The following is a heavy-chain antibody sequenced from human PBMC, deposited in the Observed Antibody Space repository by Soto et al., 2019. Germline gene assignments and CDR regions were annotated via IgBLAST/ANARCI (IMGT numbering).Heavy chain of an antibody. CDR3: ARMLGYWDIPPSMNWFDP. CDR1: GFSLNNARMG. V-gene: IGHV2-26*01. J-gene: IGHJ5*02. Sequence: QVTLKESGPVLVKPTETLTLTCTVSGFSLNNARMGVSWIRQPPGKALEWLAHIFSNDEKSYSTSLKSRLTISKDTSKSQVVLTMTNMDPVDTATYYCARMLGYWDIPPSMNWFDPWGQGTLVTVSS. CDR2: IFSNDEK. D-gene: IGHD5-12*01.